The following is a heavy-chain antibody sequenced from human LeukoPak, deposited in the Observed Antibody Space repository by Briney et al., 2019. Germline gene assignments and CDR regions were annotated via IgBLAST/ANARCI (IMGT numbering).Heavy chain of an antibody. CDR2: INPSGGST. J-gene: IGHJ4*02. D-gene: IGHD5-24*01. CDR1: GYTFTSYY. CDR3: ARGASGRWLQLIDY. V-gene: IGHV1-46*01. Sequence: ASVTVSCKPSGYTFTSYYMHWVRQAPGQGLEWMGIINPSGGSTSYAQKFQGRVTMTRDMSTSTVYMELSSLRSDDTAVYYCARGASGRWLQLIDYWGQGTLVTVSS.